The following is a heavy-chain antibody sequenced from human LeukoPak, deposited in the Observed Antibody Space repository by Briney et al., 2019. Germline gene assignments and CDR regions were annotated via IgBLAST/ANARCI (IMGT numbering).Heavy chain of an antibody. CDR1: GYSISSGYY. CDR3: ARGIAVAGFFDY. J-gene: IGHJ4*02. Sequence: PSETLSLTCAVSGYSISSGYYWGWIRQPAGKGLEWIGRIYTSGSTNYNPSLKSRVTISVDTSKNQFSLKLSSVTAADTAVYYCARGIAVAGFFDYWGQGTLVTVSS. V-gene: IGHV4-38-2*01. D-gene: IGHD6-13*01. CDR2: IYTSGST.